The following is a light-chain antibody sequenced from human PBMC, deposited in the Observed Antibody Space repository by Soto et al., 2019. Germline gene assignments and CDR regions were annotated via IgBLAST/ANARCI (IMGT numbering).Light chain of an antibody. CDR2: DVS. Sequence: QSALTQPASVSGSPGQSITFSCTGSSSDVGDFNYVSWYQQYPGKAPKLMIYDVSDRPLDISDRFSGSKSGNTASLTISGLQAEDEADYYRSSYTTSNTLLFGGGTKVTVL. CDR3: SSYTTSNTLL. CDR1: SSDVGDFNY. J-gene: IGLJ2*01. V-gene: IGLV2-14*03.